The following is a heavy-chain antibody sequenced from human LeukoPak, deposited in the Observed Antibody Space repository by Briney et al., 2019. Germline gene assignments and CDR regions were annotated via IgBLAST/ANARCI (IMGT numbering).Heavy chain of an antibody. Sequence: LSGRSLRLSCAASGFTFSSYAMHWVRQAPGKGLEWVAVISYDGSNKYYADSVKGRFTISRDNSKNTLYLQMNSLRAEDTAVYYCAKHSTYGDSTFQHWGQGTLVTVSS. J-gene: IGHJ1*01. CDR2: ISYDGSNK. V-gene: IGHV3-30*18. D-gene: IGHD4-17*01. CDR1: GFTFSSYA. CDR3: AKHSTYGDSTFQH.